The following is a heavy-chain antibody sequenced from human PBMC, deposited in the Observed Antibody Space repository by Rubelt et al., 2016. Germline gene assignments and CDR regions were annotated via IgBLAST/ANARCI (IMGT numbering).Heavy chain of an antibody. Sequence: QVQLQESGPGLVKPSETLSLTCSVSRGSISGYYWSWIRQPPGKGLEWIGQIYYSGGTSYNHSLKSRVSLSVDTAKNQVSLRLNSVTAADSAVYYCARPAGPSYYYYFDYWGQGILVTVSS. V-gene: IGHV4-59*08. CDR3: ARPAGPSYYYYFDY. CDR1: RGSISGYY. D-gene: IGHD3-22*01. CDR2: IYYSGGT. J-gene: IGHJ4*02.